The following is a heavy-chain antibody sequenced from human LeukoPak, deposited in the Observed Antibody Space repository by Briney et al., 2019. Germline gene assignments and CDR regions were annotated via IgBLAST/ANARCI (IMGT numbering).Heavy chain of an antibody. CDR1: GFTLSSYG. J-gene: IGHJ6*02. CDR3: AKVERYSSGWLDYYYYGMDV. V-gene: IGHV3-30*18. Sequence: GGSLRLSCAASGFTLSSYGMHWVRQAPGKGLEWVAVISYDGSNKYYADSVKGRFTISRDNSKNTLYLQMNSLRAEDTAVYYCAKVERYSSGWLDYYYYGMDVWGQGTTVTVSS. CDR2: ISYDGSNK. D-gene: IGHD6-19*01.